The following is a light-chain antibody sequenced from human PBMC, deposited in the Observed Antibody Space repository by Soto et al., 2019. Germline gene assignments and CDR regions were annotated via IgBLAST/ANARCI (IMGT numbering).Light chain of an antibody. V-gene: IGLV2-8*01. CDR2: EVS. CDR1: SSDIGAYNH. Sequence: QSVLTQPPSASGSPGQSVTISCTGTSSDIGAYNHVSWYQQHPGKAPKLMIHEVSKRPSGVPDRFSGSKSGNTASLTVSGLQAEDEAEYYCSSYAGSNDRWVFGGGTKVTVL. J-gene: IGLJ3*02. CDR3: SSYAGSNDRWV.